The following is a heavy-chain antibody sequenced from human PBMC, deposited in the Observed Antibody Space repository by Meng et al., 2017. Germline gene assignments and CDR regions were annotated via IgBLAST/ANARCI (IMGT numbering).Heavy chain of an antibody. D-gene: IGHD5-18*01. J-gene: IGHJ4*02. Sequence: SETLSLTCTVSGGSISGYFWSWIRQPAGKGLEWIGRIYTSVTTNYNPSLRSRVTMSVDTSKNQFSLNLTSVTAADTAVYYCARSTLRGYSYGYFDYWGQGTLVTVSS. CDR1: GGSISGYF. CDR2: IYTSVTT. V-gene: IGHV4-4*07. CDR3: ARSTLRGYSYGYFDY.